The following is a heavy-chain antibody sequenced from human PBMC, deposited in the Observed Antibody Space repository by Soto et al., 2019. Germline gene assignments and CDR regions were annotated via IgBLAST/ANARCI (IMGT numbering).Heavy chain of an antibody. D-gene: IGHD5-12*01. V-gene: IGHV3-30-3*01. CDR2: ISYDGSNK. Sequence: GGSLRLSCAASGFTFSSYAMHWVRQAPGKGLEWVAVISYDGSNKYYAGSVKGRFTISRDNSKNTLYLQMNSLRAEDTAVYYCARDFKRGYSGYGFGRYYYYYGMDVWGQGTTVTVSS. CDR3: ARDFKRGYSGYGFGRYYYYYGMDV. CDR1: GFTFSSYA. J-gene: IGHJ6*02.